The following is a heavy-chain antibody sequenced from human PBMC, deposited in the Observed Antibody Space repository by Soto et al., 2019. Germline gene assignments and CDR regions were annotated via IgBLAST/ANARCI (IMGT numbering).Heavy chain of an antibody. CDR1: RYTFTSYG. Sequence: ASVKVSFKASRYTFTSYGISCLRQAPGQVLDWMGWISAYDGDTNYAQKLQGRVTMTTDTSTSTAYMELRSLRPDDTAVYYCARSKPYSSGWEPSDYWGQGTLVTVSS. V-gene: IGHV1-18*01. D-gene: IGHD6-19*01. J-gene: IGHJ4*02. CDR3: ARSKPYSSGWEPSDY. CDR2: ISAYDGDT.